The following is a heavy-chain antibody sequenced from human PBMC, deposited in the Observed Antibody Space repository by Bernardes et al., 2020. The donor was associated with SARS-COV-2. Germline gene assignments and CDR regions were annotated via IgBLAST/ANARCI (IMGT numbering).Heavy chain of an antibody. CDR1: GYTFTNFD. CDR3: ATYSRLTYYYGLDV. Sequence: ASVKVSCKASGYTFTNFDINWVRLAPGQGLEWMGWMNPNTGDTVFAEKFQGRVTLTRDTSDSTAYMELTRLTSEDTAVYYCATYSRLTYYYGLDVWGQGTTVSVS. CDR2: MNPNTGDT. D-gene: IGHD5-18*01. V-gene: IGHV1-8*01. J-gene: IGHJ6*02.